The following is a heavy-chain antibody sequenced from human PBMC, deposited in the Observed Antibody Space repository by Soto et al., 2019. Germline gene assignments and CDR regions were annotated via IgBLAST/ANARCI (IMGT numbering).Heavy chain of an antibody. D-gene: IGHD3-10*01. V-gene: IGHV1-18*01. Sequence: QVQLVQSGAEVKKPGASVKVSCKGSGYTFTSFGITWVRQAPGQGLEWMGWITTYNDNTNYAQKFQGRVTMTTDTSNSTAYMELRSLRSDDTAVYSCARVGGVKGYHHVDASDYWGQGTLVTVSS. CDR1: GYTFTSFG. J-gene: IGHJ4*02. CDR3: ARVGGVKGYHHVDASDY. CDR2: ITTYNDNT.